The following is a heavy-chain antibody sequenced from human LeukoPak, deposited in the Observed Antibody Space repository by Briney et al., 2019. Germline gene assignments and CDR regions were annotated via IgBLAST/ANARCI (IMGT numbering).Heavy chain of an antibody. J-gene: IGHJ4*02. D-gene: IGHD3-10*01. V-gene: IGHV3-21*01. Sequence: PGGSLRLSCAASGFTVSSNYMSWVRQATGKGLEWVSSISPTGESTWSADSVKGRFTISRDNAKNSVYLQMNSLRVEDTAVYFCARDFLGESGAGGYWGQGTLVTVSS. CDR1: GFTVSSNY. CDR3: ARDFLGESGAGGY. CDR2: ISPTGEST.